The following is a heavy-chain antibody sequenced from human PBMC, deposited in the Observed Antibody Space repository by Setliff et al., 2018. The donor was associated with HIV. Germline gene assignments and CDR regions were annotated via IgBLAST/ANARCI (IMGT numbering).Heavy chain of an antibody. CDR2: INHSGGT. J-gene: IGHJ4*02. V-gene: IGHV4-34*01. Sequence: SETLSLTCAVYGGSFSNYYWSWIRQPPGKGLEWIGEINHSGGTYYNPSLKTRVTISVDTSKNQFSLKLSSVTAADTAVYYCVREGVRRGLGSGSFRFRAYYFDQWGQGTLVTVSS. CDR3: VREGVRRGLGSGSFRFRAYYFDQ. D-gene: IGHD3-10*01. CDR1: GGSFSNYY.